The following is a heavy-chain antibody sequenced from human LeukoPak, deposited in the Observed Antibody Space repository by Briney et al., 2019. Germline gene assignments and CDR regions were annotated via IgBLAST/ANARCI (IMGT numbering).Heavy chain of an antibody. V-gene: IGHV3-21*04. CDR1: GFTFSSYS. CDR3: AKDSGYSSSWYSNWFDP. Sequence: GGSLRLSCAASGFTFSSYSMNWVRQAPGKGLEWVSSISSSSSYIYYADSVKGRFTISRGNAKNSLYLQMNSLRAEDTALYYCAKDSGYSSSWYSNWFDPWGQGTLVTVSS. D-gene: IGHD6-13*01. J-gene: IGHJ5*02. CDR2: ISSSSSYI.